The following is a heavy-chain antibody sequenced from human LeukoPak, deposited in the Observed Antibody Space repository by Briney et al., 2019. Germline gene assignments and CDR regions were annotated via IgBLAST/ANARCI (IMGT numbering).Heavy chain of an antibody. V-gene: IGHV4-39*01. J-gene: IGHJ4*01. D-gene: IGHD6-25*01. CDR1: SGSISTSSYC. CDR2: ISYSETT. Sequence: SSETLSLTCTVSSGSISTSSYCWGWIRQPPGKGLEWIGSISYSETTYYNPSLKSRVTISVDTSNNQFSLRLTSVTAADTAVYFCARHPSSAWHADYWGHGTLVTVSS. CDR3: ARHPSSAWHADY.